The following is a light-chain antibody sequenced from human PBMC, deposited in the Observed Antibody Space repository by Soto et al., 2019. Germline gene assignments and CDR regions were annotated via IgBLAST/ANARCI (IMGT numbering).Light chain of an antibody. J-gene: IGKJ1*01. CDR3: QQRSNWLWT. CDR2: DAS. Sequence: EIVLTQSPATLSLSPGGRATLSSRASQRVSSYLAWYQQKPGQAPRLLIYDASNRATGIPARFSGSGSGTDFTLTISSLDPEDFAVYYCQQRSNWLWTFGQGTKVEIK. V-gene: IGKV3-11*01. CDR1: QRVSSY.